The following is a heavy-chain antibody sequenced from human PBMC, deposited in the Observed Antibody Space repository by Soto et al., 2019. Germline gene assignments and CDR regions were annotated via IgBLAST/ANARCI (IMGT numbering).Heavy chain of an antibody. CDR3: GRARGDRVGTPNTDY. CDR1: GFTFSSYA. Sequence: SLRLSCAASGFTFSSYAMSWVRQAPGKGLERVSAISGSGGSTYYADSVKGRFTISRDNSKSTLYLQMNSLRAEDPAVHYCGRARGDRVGTPNTDYWGQGTLVTVSS. D-gene: IGHD5-12*01. V-gene: IGHV3-23*01. CDR2: ISGSGGST. J-gene: IGHJ4*02.